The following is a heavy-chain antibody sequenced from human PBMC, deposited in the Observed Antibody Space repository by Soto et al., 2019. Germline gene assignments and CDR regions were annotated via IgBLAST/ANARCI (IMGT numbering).Heavy chain of an antibody. CDR3: AREGYYYDSSGYPDPLYH. J-gene: IGHJ5*02. V-gene: IGHV1-69*13. Sequence: SVKVSCKASGGTFSSYAISWVRQAPGQGLEWMGGIIPIFGTANYAQKFQGRVTITADESTSTAYMELSSLRSEDTAVYYCAREGYYYDSSGYPDPLYHWGQGTLVTVSS. CDR1: GGTFSSYA. D-gene: IGHD3-22*01. CDR2: IIPIFGTA.